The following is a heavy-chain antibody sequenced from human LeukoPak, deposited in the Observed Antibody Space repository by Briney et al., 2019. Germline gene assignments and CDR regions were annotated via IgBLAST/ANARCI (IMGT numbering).Heavy chain of an antibody. CDR3: AKDRTIHPAMIPHPFDY. Sequence: PGGSLRLSCAASGFTFSSYAMSWVRQAPGKGLEWVSAISGSGGSTYYADSVKGRFTISRDNSKNTLYLQMNSLRAEDTAVYYCAKDRTIHPAMIPHPFDYWGQGTLVTVSS. V-gene: IGHV3-23*01. CDR1: GFTFSSYA. CDR2: ISGSGGST. J-gene: IGHJ4*02. D-gene: IGHD5-12*01.